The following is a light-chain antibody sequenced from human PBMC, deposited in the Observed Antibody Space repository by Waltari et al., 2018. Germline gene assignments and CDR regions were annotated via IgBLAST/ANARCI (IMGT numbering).Light chain of an antibody. CDR1: QGISNY. J-gene: IGKJ4*01. V-gene: IGKV1-27*01. CDR3: QMYNSAPQLT. Sequence: DIQMTQSPSSLSASVGDRVPITCRASQGISNYLAWYQQRPGKIPRLLIYAASTLQSGVPSRFSGSGSETDFTLTISSLQPEDVATYYCQMYNSAPQLTFGGGTKVEIK. CDR2: AAS.